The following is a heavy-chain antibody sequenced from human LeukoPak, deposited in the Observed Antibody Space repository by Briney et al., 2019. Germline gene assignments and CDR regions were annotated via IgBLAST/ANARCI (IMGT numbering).Heavy chain of an antibody. D-gene: IGHD2-21*01. J-gene: IGHJ4*02. Sequence: SETLSLTCTVSGGSISSGSYYWSWVRQPAGKGLEWLGRIYTSGSTNYNPSLKSRVTISVDTSKNQFSLKLSSVTAADTAVYCCARASYCGGDCYSGYDYWGQGTLVTVSS. V-gene: IGHV4-61*02. CDR1: GGSISSGSYY. CDR3: ARASYCGGDCYSGYDY. CDR2: IYTSGST.